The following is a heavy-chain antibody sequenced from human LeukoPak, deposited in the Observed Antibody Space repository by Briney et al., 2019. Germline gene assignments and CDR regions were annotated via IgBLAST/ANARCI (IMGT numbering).Heavy chain of an antibody. CDR1: GGSISSYY. CDR3: ARGDIVVGPNPLWNALDI. Sequence: SETLSLACTVSGGSISSYYWSWIRQPAGKGLEWIGRIYTSGSTNYNPSLKSRVTMSVDTSKNQFSLKLSSVTAADTAVYYCARGDIVVGPNPLWNALDIWGQGTMVTVSS. CDR2: IYTSGST. D-gene: IGHD2-2*01. J-gene: IGHJ3*02. V-gene: IGHV4-4*07.